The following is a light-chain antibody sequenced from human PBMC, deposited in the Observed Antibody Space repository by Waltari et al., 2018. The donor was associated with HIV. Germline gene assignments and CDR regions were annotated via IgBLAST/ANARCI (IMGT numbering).Light chain of an antibody. V-gene: IGKV3-15*01. CDR3: QQYNDWPRT. J-gene: IGKJ1*01. CDR2: DAS. CDR1: ESVRSK. Sequence: EIVMTQSPVTLSVSPGERATLSCRASESVRSKLAWYQQKAGQAPRLLIYDASTRASGIPARFSGSGSGTEFTLTISSLQSEDFAVYYCQQYNDWPRTFGQGTKVEGK.